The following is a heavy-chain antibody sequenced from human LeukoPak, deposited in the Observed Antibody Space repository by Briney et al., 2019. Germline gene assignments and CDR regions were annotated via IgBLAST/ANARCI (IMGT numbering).Heavy chain of an antibody. CDR3: ARGPRSRNCSSTSCYTYYYYYYMDV. Sequence: PSETLSLTCAVYGGSFSGYYWSWIRQPPGKGLEWIGEINHSGSTNYNPSLKSRVTISVDTSKNQFSLKLSSVTAADTAVYYCARGPRSRNCSSTSCYTYYYYYYMDVWGKGTTVTVSS. CDR1: GGSFSGYY. D-gene: IGHD2-2*02. V-gene: IGHV4-34*01. J-gene: IGHJ6*03. CDR2: INHSGST.